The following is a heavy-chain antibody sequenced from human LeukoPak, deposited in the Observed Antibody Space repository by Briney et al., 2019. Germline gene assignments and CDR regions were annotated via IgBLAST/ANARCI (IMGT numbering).Heavy chain of an antibody. Sequence: GGSLRLSCAASGFTFSNYCVTWVRQAPGKALEWVSSISGSGDSTYYADSVKGRFTISRDNSKNTLYLQMNSLRVEDTAIYYCAKYGAPGWSGYLNYWGQGTLVTVSS. CDR2: ISGSGDST. CDR1: GFTFSNYC. D-gene: IGHD4/OR15-4a*01. CDR3: AKYGAPGWSGYLNY. J-gene: IGHJ4*02. V-gene: IGHV3-23*01.